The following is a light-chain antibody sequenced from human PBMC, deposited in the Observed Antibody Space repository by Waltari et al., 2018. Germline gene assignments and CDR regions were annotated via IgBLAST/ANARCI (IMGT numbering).Light chain of an antibody. CDR3: QHCGGSPPYT. CDR1: QRISNIY. J-gene: IGKJ2*01. CDR2: GAS. V-gene: IGKV3-20*01. Sequence: EIVLTQSPGTLSLSPGERATLSCRANQRISNIYLAWYQQKSGQAPGLLIYGASYRATGIPDRFSGNGSGTDFTLTIDRVEPEDVAVYYCQHCGGSPPYTFGQGTKLKI.